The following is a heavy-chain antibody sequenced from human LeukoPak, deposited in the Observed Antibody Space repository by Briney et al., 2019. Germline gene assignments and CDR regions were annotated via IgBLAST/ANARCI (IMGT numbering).Heavy chain of an antibody. J-gene: IGHJ5*02. CDR1: GFTFSSYA. CDR2: ISGSDGRT. CDR3: AKDDGDSNGSYDT. Sequence: PGGSLRLSCAASGFTFSSYAMSWVRQAPGKGLEGVSGISGSDGRTYYADSVKGRFTISRDNYKNTLYLQINTLRAEDTAVYYGAKDDGDSNGSYDTWGQGTLVTVSS. D-gene: IGHD3-22*01. V-gene: IGHV3-23*01.